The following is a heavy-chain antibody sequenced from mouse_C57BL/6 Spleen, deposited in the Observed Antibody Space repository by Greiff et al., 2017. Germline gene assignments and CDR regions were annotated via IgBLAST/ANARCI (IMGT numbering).Heavy chain of an antibody. D-gene: IGHD4-1*02. CDR2: FYPGSGSI. CDR3: ARHEEGQLGGYYYAMDY. V-gene: IGHV1-62-2*01. Sequence: QVQLQQSGAELVKPGASVKLSCKASGYTFTEYTIHWVKQRSGQGLEWIGWFYPGSGSIKYNEKFKDKATLTADKSSSTVYMELSRLTSEDSAVYFCARHEEGQLGGYYYAMDYWGQGTSVTVSS. CDR1: GYTFTEYT. J-gene: IGHJ4*01.